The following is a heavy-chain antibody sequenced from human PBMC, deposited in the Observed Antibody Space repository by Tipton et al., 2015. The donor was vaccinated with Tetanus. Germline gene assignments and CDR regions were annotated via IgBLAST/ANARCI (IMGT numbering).Heavy chain of an antibody. D-gene: IGHD1-26*01. CDR1: GFTFSSYA. Sequence: SLRLSCAASGFTFSSYAMSWVRQAPGKGLELVSAISGSGGSTYYADSVKGRFTISRDNSKNTLYLQMNSLRAEDTAVYYCAKDKWELPIYNWFDPWGQGTLVTVSS. CDR2: ISGSGGST. CDR3: AKDKWELPIYNWFDP. J-gene: IGHJ5*02. V-gene: IGHV3-23*01.